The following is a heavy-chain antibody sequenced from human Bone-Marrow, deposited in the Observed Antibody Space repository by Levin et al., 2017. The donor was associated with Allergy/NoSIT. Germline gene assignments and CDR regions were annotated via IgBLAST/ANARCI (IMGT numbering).Heavy chain of an antibody. CDR3: ARHDFELRGVVQTRTTKNWFDA. V-gene: IGHV4-39*01. J-gene: IGHJ5*02. Sequence: NSSETLSLTCTVSGGSINFANYFWGWIRQPPGKGLEWIGSIYYSGTIYYNPSLKSRVAISVDTSKNQFSLSLTSMTAADTALYYCARHDFELRGVVQTRTTKNWFDAWGQGTLVTVSS. CDR1: GGSINFANYF. D-gene: IGHD3-10*01. CDR2: IYYSGTI.